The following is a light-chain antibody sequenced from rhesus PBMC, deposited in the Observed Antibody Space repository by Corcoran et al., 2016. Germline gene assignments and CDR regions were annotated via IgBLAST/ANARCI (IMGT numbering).Light chain of an antibody. J-gene: IGKJ4*01. V-gene: IGKV1-69*01. CDR3: QQHDNSPPT. CDR2: RAT. CDR1: QGISNW. Sequence: DIQMTQSPSSLSASVGDRVTITCRASQGISNWLAWYQQTPGKAPKLQIYRATNLETGVPSRFRGRGSGTDFTLTISSLQPEDIATYYCQQHDNSPPTFGGGTKVEIK.